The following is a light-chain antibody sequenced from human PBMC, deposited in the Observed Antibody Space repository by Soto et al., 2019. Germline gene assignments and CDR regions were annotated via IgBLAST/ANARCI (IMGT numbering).Light chain of an antibody. Sequence: EIVLTQSPGTLSLSPGESATLSCRASQSVNSNYVAWYQQRPGQTPRLLIYGATRMATGTPDRFRGSGSGTDFTLTITRLEPEDFAVYFCQQYGNSPQTFGQGTKVEIK. CDR1: QSVNSNY. CDR2: GAT. V-gene: IGKV3-20*01. CDR3: QQYGNSPQT. J-gene: IGKJ1*01.